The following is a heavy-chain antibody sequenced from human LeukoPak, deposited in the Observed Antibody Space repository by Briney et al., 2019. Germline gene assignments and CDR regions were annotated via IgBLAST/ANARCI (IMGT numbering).Heavy chain of an antibody. CDR2: IHGSDDDT. CDR3: AKDLLRWSFDY. V-gene: IGHV3-23*01. Sequence: GGSLRLSCAASGFTFSSNAMTWVRQAPGKGLEWVSAIHGSDDDTHYADSVKGRFTISRDKSKNTLYLQMNSLRADDTAVYYCAKDLLRWSFDYWGQGTLVTVSS. J-gene: IGHJ4*02. D-gene: IGHD4-23*01. CDR1: GFTFSSNA.